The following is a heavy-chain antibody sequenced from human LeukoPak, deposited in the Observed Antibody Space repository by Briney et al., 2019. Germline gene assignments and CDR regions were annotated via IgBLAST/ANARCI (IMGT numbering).Heavy chain of an antibody. CDR1: GFTFSSYP. V-gene: IGHV3-23*01. CDR2: ISGSGGST. CDR3: ARGDPQVAWG. D-gene: IGHD3-16*01. J-gene: IGHJ4*02. Sequence: PGGSLRLSCAASGFTFSSYPMSWVRQAAGEGLEWVSSISGSGGSTYYADSVKGRFTISRDNAKNTLYLQMNSLRAEDTAVYYCARGDPQVAWGWGQGTLVTVSS.